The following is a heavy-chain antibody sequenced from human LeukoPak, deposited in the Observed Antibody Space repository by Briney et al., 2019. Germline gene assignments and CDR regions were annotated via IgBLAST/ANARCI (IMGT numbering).Heavy chain of an antibody. CDR3: AREGEIVDDAFDI. Sequence: PSETLSLTCTVSGGSISSGSYYWSWIRQPAGKGLEWIGYIYYSGSTNYNPSLKSRVTMSVDTSKNQFSLKLSSVTAADTAVYYCAREGEIVDDAFDIWGQGTMVTVSS. D-gene: IGHD2/OR15-2a*01. V-gene: IGHV4-61*10. CDR2: IYYSGST. CDR1: GGSISSGSYY. J-gene: IGHJ3*02.